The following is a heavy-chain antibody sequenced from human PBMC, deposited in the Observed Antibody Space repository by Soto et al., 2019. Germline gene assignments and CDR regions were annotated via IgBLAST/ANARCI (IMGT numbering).Heavy chain of an antibody. CDR1: GGSFSGYY. CDR3: ARGCYYSSGSYYLRVYYFDY. D-gene: IGHD3-10*01. Sequence: QVQLQQWGAGLLKPSETLSLTCAVYGGSFSGYYWSWIRQPPGKGLEWIGEINHSGSTNYNPSLKSRVTITVDTSNNQFSLKLSSVTAADTAVYYCARGCYYSSGSYYLRVYYFDYWGQGTLVTVSS. J-gene: IGHJ4*02. V-gene: IGHV4-34*01. CDR2: INHSGST.